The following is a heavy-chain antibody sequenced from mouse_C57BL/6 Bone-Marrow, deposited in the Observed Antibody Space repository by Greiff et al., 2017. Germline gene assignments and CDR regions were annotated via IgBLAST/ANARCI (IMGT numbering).Heavy chain of an antibody. D-gene: IGHD1-1*01. Sequence: EVKLMESGPGLVKPSQSLSLTCSVTGYSITSGYYWNWIRQFPGNKLEWMGYISYDGSNNYNPSLKNPISITRDPSKNQFFLKLTTVTTEDTATYYWAREATTVVEGYYAMYYWGQGTSVTVSS. CDR1: GYSITSGYY. CDR3: AREATTVVEGYYAMYY. J-gene: IGHJ4*01. V-gene: IGHV3-6*01. CDR2: ISYDGSN.